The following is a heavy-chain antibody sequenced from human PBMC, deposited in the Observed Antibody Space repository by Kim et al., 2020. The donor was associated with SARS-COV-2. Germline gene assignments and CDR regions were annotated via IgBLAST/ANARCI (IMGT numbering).Heavy chain of an antibody. J-gene: IGHJ5*02. D-gene: IGHD3-10*01. CDR1: EFTFGDYA. V-gene: IGHV3-49*03. CDR3: TRDEYGTATSFDP. CDR2: IKNRAYGGTA. Sequence: GGSLRLSCTSSEFTFGDYAWSWFRQAPGKGLEWVGCIKNRAYGGTAEYAATVKGRFIISRDDSKSIAYLQMNSLKTEDTAVYYCTRDEYGTATSFDPWG.